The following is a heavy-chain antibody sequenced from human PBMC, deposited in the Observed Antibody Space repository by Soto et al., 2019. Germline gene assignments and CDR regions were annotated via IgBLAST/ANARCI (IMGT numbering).Heavy chain of an antibody. CDR2: ISANGQGI. CDR1: GFTFSINA. J-gene: IGHJ4*02. Sequence: EVQLLDSGGGLVQPGGSLRLSCATSGFTFSINALSWVRQAPGKGLEWVSAISANGQGIYYADSVRGRFSISRDNSRNTVFLHMDSLRAEDTAVYYCAKDRDYPRDQFHYWGQGTLVTVSS. V-gene: IGHV3-23*01. D-gene: IGHD2-2*01. CDR3: AKDRDYPRDQFHY.